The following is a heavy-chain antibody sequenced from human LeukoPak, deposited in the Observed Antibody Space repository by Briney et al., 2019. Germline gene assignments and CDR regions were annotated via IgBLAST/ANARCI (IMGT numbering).Heavy chain of an antibody. D-gene: IGHD3-3*01. V-gene: IGHV3-23*01. CDR1: GFTFSAYA. CDR3: ARVGQYYDFWSGFDF. Sequence: GGSLRLSCAASGFTFSAYAMTCVRQAPGKGLEGVSIIRGNGGGTYYADSVKGRFNIFRDNSENTLYLQMNSLRVDDTAVYYCARVGQYYDFWSGFDFWGQGALVIVSS. CDR2: IRGNGGGT. J-gene: IGHJ4*02.